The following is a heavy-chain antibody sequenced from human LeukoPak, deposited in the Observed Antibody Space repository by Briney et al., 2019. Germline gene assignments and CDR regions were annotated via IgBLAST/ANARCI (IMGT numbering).Heavy chain of an antibody. D-gene: IGHD6-13*01. Sequence: GSLRLSCAASGFTFSSYGMSWVRQAPGKGLEWVSSIGDSRGSTYYADSVKGRFTISRDNSKNTLYLQMNSLRAEDTAVYYCAKAPAGPEYSSSWKFGYNWFDPWGQGTLVTVSS. CDR2: IGDSRGST. J-gene: IGHJ5*02. V-gene: IGHV3-23*01. CDR1: GFTFSSYG. CDR3: AKAPAGPEYSSSWKFGYNWFDP.